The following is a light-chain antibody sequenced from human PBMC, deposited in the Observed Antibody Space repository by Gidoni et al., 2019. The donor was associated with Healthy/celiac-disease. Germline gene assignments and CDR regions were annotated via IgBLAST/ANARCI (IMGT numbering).Light chain of an antibody. V-gene: IGKV3-11*01. J-gene: IGKJ3*01. CDR1: QSVSSY. Sequence: EIVLTQSPATLFLSPGERATLSCRASQSVSSYLAWYQQQPGQAPRLLIHDASNRATGIPARFSGSGSGTDFTLTISSLEPEDFAVYYCQQRSNWPQFTFXPXTKVDIK. CDR3: QQRSNWPQFT. CDR2: DAS.